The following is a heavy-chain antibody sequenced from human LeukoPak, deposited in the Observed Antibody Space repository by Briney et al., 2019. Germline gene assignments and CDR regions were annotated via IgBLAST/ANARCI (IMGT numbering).Heavy chain of an antibody. CDR1: GFTFSSYS. V-gene: IGHV3-21*01. CDR2: ISSSSSYI. CDR3: ARDLATMTDAFDI. Sequence: GGSLRLSCAASGFTFSSYSMHWVRQAPGKGLEWVSSISSSSSYIYYADSVKGRFTISRDNAKNSLYLQMNSLRAEDTAVYYCARDLATMTDAFDIWGQGTMVTVSS. J-gene: IGHJ3*02. D-gene: IGHD3-22*01.